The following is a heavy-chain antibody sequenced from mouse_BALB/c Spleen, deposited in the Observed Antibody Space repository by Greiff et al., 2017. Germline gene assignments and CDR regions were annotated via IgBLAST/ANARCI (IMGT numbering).Heavy chain of an antibody. CDR2: INPSTGYT. V-gene: IGHV1-7*01. CDR1: GYTFTSYW. CDR3: ARGGYLYY. Sequence: QVQLQQSGAELAKPGASVKMSCKASGYTFTSYWMHWVKQRPGQGLEWIGYINPSTGYTEYNQKFKDKATLTADKSSSTAYMQLSSLTSEDSAVYYCARGGYLYYWGQGTTLTVSS. J-gene: IGHJ2*01. D-gene: IGHD3-1*01.